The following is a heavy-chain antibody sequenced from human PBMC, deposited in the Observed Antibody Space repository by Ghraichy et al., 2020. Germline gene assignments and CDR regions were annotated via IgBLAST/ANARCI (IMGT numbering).Heavy chain of an antibody. CDR1: VVSFSGYY. CDR3: ARGYCSGGSCYSGDSFDF. CDR2: INHSGST. D-gene: IGHD2-15*01. J-gene: IGHJ4*02. V-gene: IGHV4-34*01. Sequence: SQTLSLTCAVYVVSFSGYYWTWIRQPPGKGLEWIGDINHSGSTNYNPSLKSRVTISVDTSKNQFSLKLTSVTAADTAVYYCARGYCSGGSCYSGDSFDFWGQGTLVTVSS.